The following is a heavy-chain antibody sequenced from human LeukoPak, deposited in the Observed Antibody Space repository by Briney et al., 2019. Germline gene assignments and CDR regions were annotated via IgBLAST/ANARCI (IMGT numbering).Heavy chain of an antibody. Sequence: QAGGSLRLSCAASGFTVSSNDMGGFGQAPGKGLNGVSVIYSGGSTYYADSVKGRFTISRDNSKNTLYLQMNSLRAEDTAVYYCARGGARGYSYGYGLRRGFDYWGQGTLVTVSS. D-gene: IGHD5-18*01. V-gene: IGHV3-66*02. CDR1: GFTVSSND. CDR2: IYSGGST. CDR3: ARGGARGYSYGYGLRRGFDY. J-gene: IGHJ4*02.